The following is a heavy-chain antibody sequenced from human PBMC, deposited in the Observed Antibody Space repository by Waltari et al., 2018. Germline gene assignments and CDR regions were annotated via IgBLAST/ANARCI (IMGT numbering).Heavy chain of an antibody. CDR1: GGTFSSYA. V-gene: IGHV1-69*01. J-gene: IGHJ6*03. CDR2: IIPLFGTA. Sequence: QVQLVQSGAEVKKPGSSVKVSCKASGGTFSSYAISWVRQAPGQGLEWMGGIIPLFGTANYAQKFQGRVTITADESTSTAYMELSSLRSEDTAVYYCARQLRGSSYYYYYYMDVWGKGTTVTVSS. CDR3: ARQLRGSSYYYYYYMDV. D-gene: IGHD6-6*01.